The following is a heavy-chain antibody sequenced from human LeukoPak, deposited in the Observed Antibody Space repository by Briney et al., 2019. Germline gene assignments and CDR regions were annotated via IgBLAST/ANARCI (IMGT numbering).Heavy chain of an antibody. J-gene: IGHJ4*02. D-gene: IGHD1-26*01. V-gene: IGHV1-2*02. CDR1: GYTFTGSY. CDR2: INPNSGGT. CDR3: AREKMVGAPKLLDY. Sequence: ASVKVSFKASGYTFTGSYMHWVRQAPGQGPEWMGWINPNSGGTNYAQKFQGGVTMTRETSISTVHMELSRLRSDDTAVYFCAREKMVGAPKLLDYWGQGTLVTVSS.